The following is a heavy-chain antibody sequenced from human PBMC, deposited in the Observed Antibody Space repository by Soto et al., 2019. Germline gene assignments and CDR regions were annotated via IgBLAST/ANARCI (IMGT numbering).Heavy chain of an antibody. Sequence: EVQLLESGGGLVQPGGSLRLSCVAYGFTSGNYAMTWVRQAPGKGLEWVSVISGSGGTTYYADSVKGRFTISRDNSKNTLYLQMDSLRAEDTALYYCAKGIYGSGSYFHYYGMDVWGQGTTVTVSS. D-gene: IGHD3-10*01. CDR3: AKGIYGSGSYFHYYGMDV. V-gene: IGHV3-23*01. CDR1: GFTSGNYA. J-gene: IGHJ6*02. CDR2: ISGSGGTT.